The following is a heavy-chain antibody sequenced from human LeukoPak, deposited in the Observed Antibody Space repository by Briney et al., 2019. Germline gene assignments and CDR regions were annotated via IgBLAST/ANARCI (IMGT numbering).Heavy chain of an antibody. D-gene: IGHD3-3*01. CDR1: GFIFTNYF. J-gene: IGHJ4*02. Sequence: GGSLRLSCAASGFIFTNYFMSWVRQAPGKGLEWVASIKHDGSEKYYVDSVRGRFTISRDNTMNSLYLQMSSLRAEDTAVYYCATDRGWRTSGYYLYYFEYWGQGALVSFSS. V-gene: IGHV3-7*01. CDR2: IKHDGSEK. CDR3: ATDRGWRTSGYYLYYFEY.